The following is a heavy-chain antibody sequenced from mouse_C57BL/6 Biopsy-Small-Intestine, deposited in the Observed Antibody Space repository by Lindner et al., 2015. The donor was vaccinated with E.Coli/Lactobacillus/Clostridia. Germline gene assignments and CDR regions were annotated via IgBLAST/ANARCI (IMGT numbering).Heavy chain of an antibody. D-gene: IGHD1-1*01. V-gene: IGHV1-81*01. CDR3: ARAYRGYSSGWYYYYGMDV. CDR2: IIPIFGTA. CDR1: GGTFSSYA. J-gene: IGHJ1*01. Sequence: SVKVSCKASGGTFSSYAISWVRQAPGQGLEWMGGIIPIFGTANYAQKFQGRVTITADESTSTAYMELSSLRSEDTSVYYCARAYRGYSSGWYYYYGMDVWGQGTTVTVSS.